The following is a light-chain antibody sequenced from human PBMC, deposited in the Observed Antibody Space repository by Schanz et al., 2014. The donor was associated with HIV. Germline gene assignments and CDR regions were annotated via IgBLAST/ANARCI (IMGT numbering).Light chain of an antibody. J-gene: IGKJ1*01. Sequence: EIVLTQSPATLSLSPGERATLSCRASQSVSSSYLAWYQQKPGQAPRLLIYGASSRATGIPDRFSGSGSGTEFSLTISSLQSEDFAVYYCQQYNNWPRTFGQGTKVEIK. CDR3: QQYNNWPRT. V-gene: IGKV3D-15*01. CDR1: QSVSSSY. CDR2: GAS.